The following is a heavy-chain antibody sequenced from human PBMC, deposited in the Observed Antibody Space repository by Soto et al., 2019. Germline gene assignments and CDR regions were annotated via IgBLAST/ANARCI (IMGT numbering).Heavy chain of an antibody. D-gene: IGHD3-22*01. CDR2: IYYSGST. J-gene: IGHJ4*02. CDR1: GGSIISRSYY. V-gene: IGHV4-39*01. Sequence: QLQLQESGPGLVKPSETLSLTCTVSGGSIISRSYYWGWIRRPPGKGLEWIGSIYYSGSTYDNPSLKSRVSTSVETSKNQFSLKLSSVTAADTAVYYCARLLYDRSGYYYFDYWGQGILVTVSS. CDR3: ARLLYDRSGYYYFDY.